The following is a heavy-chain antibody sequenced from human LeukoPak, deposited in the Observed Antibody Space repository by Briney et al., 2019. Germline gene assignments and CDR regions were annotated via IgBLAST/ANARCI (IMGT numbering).Heavy chain of an antibody. CDR3: ARGRIAAAGLNWFDP. Sequence: GESLKISCKGSGYSFTSYWIGWVRQVPGKGLEWMGIIYPGDSDTRYSPSFQGQVTISADKSISTAYLQWSSLKASDTAMYYCARGRIAAAGLNWFDPWGQGTLVTVSS. J-gene: IGHJ5*02. D-gene: IGHD6-13*01. V-gene: IGHV5-51*01. CDR2: IYPGDSDT. CDR1: GYSFTSYW.